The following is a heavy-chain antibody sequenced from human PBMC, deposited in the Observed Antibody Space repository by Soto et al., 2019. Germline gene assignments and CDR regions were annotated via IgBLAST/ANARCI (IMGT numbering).Heavy chain of an antibody. CDR3: ARVRGLTIFAVVKYYFSMAV. CDR2: INHSGST. J-gene: IGHJ6*02. D-gene: IGHD3-3*01. Sequence: QVQLQQWGAGLLKPSETLSLTCAVYGGSFSGYYWSWIRQPPGKRLEWIGEINHSGSTNYNPSSKSRVTISVDRSKDQFSVKLSCVTVAVTAVYLCARVRGLTIFAVVKYYFSMAVWGQGTTVTVS. V-gene: IGHV4-34*01. CDR1: GGSFSGYY.